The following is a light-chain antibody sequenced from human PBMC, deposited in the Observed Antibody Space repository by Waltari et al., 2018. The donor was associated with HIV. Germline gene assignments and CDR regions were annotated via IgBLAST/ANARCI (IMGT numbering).Light chain of an antibody. Sequence: MTQSPATLSVSPGETVSFFCGASEDIGDKLAWYQQKRGRAPRLLVSGASSRATGVPARFSGRGSGTEFTLTITGLQSNDSAIYFYQQYSTWPRTFGQGTLV. V-gene: IGKV3-15*01. CDR1: EDIGDK. J-gene: IGKJ1*01. CDR2: GAS. CDR3: QQYSTWPRT.